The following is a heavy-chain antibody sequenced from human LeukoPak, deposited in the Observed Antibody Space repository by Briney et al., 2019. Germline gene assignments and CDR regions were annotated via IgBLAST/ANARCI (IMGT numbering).Heavy chain of an antibody. Sequence: AGGSLRLSCAASGFDFNTYSMNWVRQAPGEGLEWVASISSDSNLIAYAESVKGRFTVSRDNANNSMSLQMDSLRLDDTATYYCARGHGTKYFYVFYSMDVWGRGTTVTVSS. V-gene: IGHV3-21*01. D-gene: IGHD3-9*01. CDR1: GFDFNTYS. CDR2: ISSDSNLI. J-gene: IGHJ6*03. CDR3: ARGHGTKYFYVFYSMDV.